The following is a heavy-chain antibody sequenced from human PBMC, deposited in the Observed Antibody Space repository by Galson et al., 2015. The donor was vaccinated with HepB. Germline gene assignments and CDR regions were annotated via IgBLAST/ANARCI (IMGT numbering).Heavy chain of an antibody. D-gene: IGHD3-9*01. CDR3: AKDPYYDILTGYYTPYYYYGMDV. CDR2: ISGSGGST. CDR1: GFTFSSYA. J-gene: IGHJ6*02. Sequence: SLRLSCAASGFTFSSYAMSWVRQAPGKGLEWVSAISGSGGSTYYADSVKGRFTISRDNSKNTLYLQMNSLRAEDTAVYYCAKDPYYDILTGYYTPYYYYGMDVWGQGTTVTVSS. V-gene: IGHV3-23*01.